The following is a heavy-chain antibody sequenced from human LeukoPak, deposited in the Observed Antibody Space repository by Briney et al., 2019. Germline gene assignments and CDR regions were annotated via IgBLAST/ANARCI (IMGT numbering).Heavy chain of an antibody. CDR1: GFTFSSYA. J-gene: IGHJ4*02. D-gene: IGHD6-19*01. V-gene: IGHV3-23*01. CDR3: AKDRSSSTIAVRGGY. Sequence: PGGSLRLSCAASGFTFSSYAMSWVRQAPGKGLKWVSTINDNGAGTYYADSVKGRFTISRDNSYNTMSLQMNSLRAEDTALYYCAKDRSSSTIAVRGGYWGQGTLVTVSS. CDR2: INDNGAGT.